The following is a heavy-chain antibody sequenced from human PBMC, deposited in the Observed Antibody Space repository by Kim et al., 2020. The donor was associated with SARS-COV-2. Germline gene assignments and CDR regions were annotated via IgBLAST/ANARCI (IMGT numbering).Heavy chain of an antibody. V-gene: IGHV3-30*18. D-gene: IGHD3-10*01. CDR3: AKDALWFGELLPNWFDP. Sequence: GGSLRLSCAASGFTFSSYGMHWVRQAPGKGLEWVAVISYDGSNKYYADSVKGRFTISRDNSKNTLYLQMNSLRAEDTAVYYCAKDALWFGELLPNWFDPWGQGTLVTVSS. CDR1: GFTFSSYG. CDR2: ISYDGSNK. J-gene: IGHJ5*02.